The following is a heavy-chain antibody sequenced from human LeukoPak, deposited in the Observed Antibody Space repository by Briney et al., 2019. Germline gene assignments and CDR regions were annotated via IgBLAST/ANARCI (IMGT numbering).Heavy chain of an antibody. D-gene: IGHD3-16*02. CDR3: ARDVWGVIRAFDP. V-gene: IGHV1-3*01. Sequence: GASVKVSCKASGYTFTSYAMHWVRQAPGQRLEWMGWFNAGNGNTKYSQKFQGRVTITRDTSASTAYMELSSLRSEDTAVYYCARDVWGVIRAFDPWGQGTLVTVSS. CDR1: GYTFTSYA. J-gene: IGHJ5*02. CDR2: FNAGNGNT.